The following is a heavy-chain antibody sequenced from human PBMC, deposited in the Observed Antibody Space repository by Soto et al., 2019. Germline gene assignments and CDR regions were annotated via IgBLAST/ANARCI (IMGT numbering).Heavy chain of an antibody. CDR3: ARDRIAGSKYYYGMDV. D-gene: IGHD6-13*01. CDR2: IIPIFGTE. CDR1: GGTFSSYA. V-gene: IGHV1-69*01. Sequence: QVHLVQSGAEVKKPGSSVRVSCKASGGTFSSYAISWVRHAPGQGLEWMGGIIPIFGTENYAQKFQGRVTITADESTSTAYMELSSLRSEDTAVYYCARDRIAGSKYYYGMDVWGQGPTVTVSS. J-gene: IGHJ6*02.